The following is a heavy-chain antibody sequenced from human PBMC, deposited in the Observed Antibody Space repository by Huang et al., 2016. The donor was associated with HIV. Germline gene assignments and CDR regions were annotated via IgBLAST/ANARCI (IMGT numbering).Heavy chain of an antibody. V-gene: IGHV3-11*01. J-gene: IGHJ4*02. Sequence: QVQVVESGGGLVKPGGSLRLSCAASGFTFSAYYMNWIRPGPGKVREWVSYIVSSGSIRYYADSVKGRFTISRDNAKNSLYLQMNSLRAEDTAVYYCARDSNWNFRYFDDWGQGTLVTVSS. CDR1: GFTFSAYY. D-gene: IGHD1-7*01. CDR2: IVSSGSIR. CDR3: ARDSNWNFRYFDD.